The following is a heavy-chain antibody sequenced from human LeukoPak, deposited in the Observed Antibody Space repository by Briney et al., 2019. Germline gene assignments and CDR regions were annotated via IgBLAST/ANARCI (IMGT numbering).Heavy chain of an antibody. Sequence: GGSLRLSCAASGFTFSSYWMSWVRQAPGKGLEWVANIKQDGSEKYYVDSVKGRFTISRDNTKNSLYLQMNSLRAEDTAVYYCARSLRFPYYYYMDVWGKGTTVTVSS. CDR1: GFTFSSYW. CDR3: ARSLRFPYYYYMDV. J-gene: IGHJ6*03. D-gene: IGHD3-3*01. CDR2: IKQDGSEK. V-gene: IGHV3-7*01.